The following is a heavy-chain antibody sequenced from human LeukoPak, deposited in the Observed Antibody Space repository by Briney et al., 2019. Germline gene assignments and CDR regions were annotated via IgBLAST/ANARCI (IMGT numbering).Heavy chain of an antibody. CDR2: INHSGSA. CDR3: ARGWIAAAWQDY. V-gene: IGHV4-34*01. CDR1: GGSFSGYY. Sequence: SETLSLTCAVYGGSFSGYYWSWIRQPPGKGLEWIGEINHSGSANYNPSLKSRVTISVDTSKNQFSLKLSSVTAADTAVYYCARGWIAAAWQDYWGQGTLATVSS. D-gene: IGHD6-13*01. J-gene: IGHJ4*02.